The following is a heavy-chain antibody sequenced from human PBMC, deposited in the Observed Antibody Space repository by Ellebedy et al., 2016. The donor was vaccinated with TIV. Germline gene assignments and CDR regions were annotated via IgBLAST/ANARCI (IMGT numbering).Heavy chain of an antibody. Sequence: GGSLRLXXAASGFTFSSYWMTWVRQAPGKGPEWVANIKEDGSEKHYVDSVKGRFTISRDNAKNSLFLQMNSLRAEDTAVYYCARDSITMFFDPWGRGTLVTVSS. CDR3: ARDSITMFFDP. CDR2: IKEDGSEK. J-gene: IGHJ5*02. CDR1: GFTFSSYW. V-gene: IGHV3-7*03. D-gene: IGHD3-10*02.